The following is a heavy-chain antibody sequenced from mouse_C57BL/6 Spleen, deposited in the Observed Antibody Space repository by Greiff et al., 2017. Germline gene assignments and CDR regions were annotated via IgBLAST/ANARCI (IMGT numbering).Heavy chain of an antibody. Sequence: VQLQQPGAELVKPGASVKMSCKASGYTFTSYWITWVKQRPGQGLEWIGDIYPGSGSTNYNEKFKSKATLTVDKSSSTAYMQISSLTSEYAAVFYGARSGRNYRKDYWGQGTSVTVSS. J-gene: IGHJ4*01. D-gene: IGHD2-1*01. CDR3: ARSGRNYRKDY. CDR2: IYPGSGST. V-gene: IGHV1-55*01. CDR1: GYTFTSYW.